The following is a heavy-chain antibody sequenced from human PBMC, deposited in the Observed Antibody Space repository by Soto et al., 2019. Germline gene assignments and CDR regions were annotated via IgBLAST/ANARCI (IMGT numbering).Heavy chain of an antibody. D-gene: IGHD3-10*01. CDR2: ISAYNGNT. V-gene: IGHV1-18*01. CDR3: ARDRLYYDYGSGNYNGEFAY. J-gene: IGHJ4*02. CDR1: GYTFTSYS. Sequence: QVQLVQSGAEVKKPGASVKVSCKASGYTFTSYSISWVRQAPGQGLEWMGWISAYNGNTNYAQKVQGRVTMTTDTSTSTAYMELRSLRSDDTAVYYCARDRLYYDYGSGNYNGEFAYWGQGTLVTVSS.